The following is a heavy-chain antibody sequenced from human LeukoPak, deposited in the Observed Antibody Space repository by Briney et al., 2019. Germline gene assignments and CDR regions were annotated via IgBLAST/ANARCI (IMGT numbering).Heavy chain of an antibody. Sequence: GRSLRLSCAASGFTFDDYAMHWVRQAPGKGLEWVSAISGSGGSTYYADSVKGRFTISRDNSKNTLYLQMNSLRAEDTAVYYCAKVLIANWFDPWGQGTLVTVSS. D-gene: IGHD2/OR15-2a*01. CDR3: AKVLIANWFDP. V-gene: IGHV3-23*01. CDR2: ISGSGGST. J-gene: IGHJ5*02. CDR1: GFTFDDYA.